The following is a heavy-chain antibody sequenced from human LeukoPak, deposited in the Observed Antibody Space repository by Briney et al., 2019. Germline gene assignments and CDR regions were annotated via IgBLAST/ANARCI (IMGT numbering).Heavy chain of an antibody. D-gene: IGHD3-10*01. J-gene: IGHJ3*02. CDR3: ARGRVYGSGSYYPPDAFDI. CDR1: GYTSTSYG. V-gene: IGHV1-18*01. CDR2: ISAYNGNT. Sequence: ASVKVSCKASGYTSTSYGISWVRQAPGQGLEWMGWISAYNGNTNYAQKLQGRVTMATDTSTSTAYMELRSLRSDDTAVYYCARGRVYGSGSYYPPDAFDIWGQGTMVTVSS.